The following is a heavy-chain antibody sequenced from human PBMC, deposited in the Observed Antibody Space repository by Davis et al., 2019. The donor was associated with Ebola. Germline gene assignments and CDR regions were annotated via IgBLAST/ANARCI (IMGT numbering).Heavy chain of an antibody. D-gene: IGHD4-17*01. J-gene: IGHJ4*02. V-gene: IGHV2-70*11. CDR2: IAWDDDK. CDR3: ARIGTYGSSEYFDY. Sequence: SGPTLVKPTQTLTLTCTFSGFSLSTSGMCVSWIRQPPGKALEWLARIAWDDDKYYSTSLKTRLTISKDTSKNQVVLTMTNMDPVDTATYYCARIGTYGSSEYFDYWGQGTLVTVSS. CDR1: GFSLSTSGMC.